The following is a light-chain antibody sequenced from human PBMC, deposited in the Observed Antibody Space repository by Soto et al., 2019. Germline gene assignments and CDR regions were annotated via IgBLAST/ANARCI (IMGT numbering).Light chain of an antibody. V-gene: IGLV2-14*01. CDR1: SSDIGGYNY. CDR2: EVT. J-gene: IGLJ2*01. CDR3: SSYATSNTYMI. Sequence: QSVLTQPASVSGSPGQSITIPCTGTSSDIGGYNYVSWYQEHPGKAPKLIIYEVTRRPSGVSNRFSASKSGNTASLTISGLQAEDEADYYCSSYATSNTYMIFGGGTKLTVL.